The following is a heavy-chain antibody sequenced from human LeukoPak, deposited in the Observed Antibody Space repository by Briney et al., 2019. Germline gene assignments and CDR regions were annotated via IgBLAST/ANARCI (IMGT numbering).Heavy chain of an antibody. J-gene: IGHJ4*02. V-gene: IGHV3-23*01. CDR3: AKSQITTVTTRGYYFDY. CDR1: GFTFSSYA. D-gene: IGHD4-17*01. Sequence: SGGSLRLXCAASGFTFSSYAMSWVRQAPGKGLEWVSAISGSGGSTYYADSVKGRFTISRDNSKSTLYLQMNSLRAEDTAIYYCAKSQITTVTTRGYYFDYWGQGTLVTVSS. CDR2: ISGSGGST.